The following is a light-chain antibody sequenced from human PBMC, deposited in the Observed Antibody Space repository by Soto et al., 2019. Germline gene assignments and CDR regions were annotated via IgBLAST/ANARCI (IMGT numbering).Light chain of an antibody. CDR3: QQANSFPLT. V-gene: IGKV1-12*01. J-gene: IGKJ4*01. Sequence: DSRRTQSSSTLCASVGDKITITCRASQGISSWLAWYQQKPGKAPKLLIYAASSLQSGVPSRFSGSGSGTDFTLTISSLQPEDFATYYCQQANSFPLTFGGGTKVDI. CDR1: QGISSW. CDR2: AAS.